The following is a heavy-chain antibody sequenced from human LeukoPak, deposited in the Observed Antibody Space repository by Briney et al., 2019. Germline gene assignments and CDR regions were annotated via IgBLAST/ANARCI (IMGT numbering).Heavy chain of an antibody. V-gene: IGHV4-39*01. CDR2: IHYSGST. Sequence: PSETLSLTCTVSGGSISSDTYYWGWIRQPQGKGLEWIGSIHYSGSTYYNPSLKSRVTMAVDTSKNQFSLKLSSVTAADTAVFYCARNILTGYPNDYWGQGTLVTVSS. D-gene: IGHD3-9*01. CDR3: ARNILTGYPNDY. J-gene: IGHJ4*02. CDR1: GGSISSDTYY.